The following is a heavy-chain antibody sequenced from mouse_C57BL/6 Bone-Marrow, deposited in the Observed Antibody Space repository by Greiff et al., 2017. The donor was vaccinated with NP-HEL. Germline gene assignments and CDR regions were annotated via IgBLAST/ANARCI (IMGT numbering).Heavy chain of an antibody. Sequence: EVMLVESEGGLVQPGSSMKLSCTASGFTFSDYYMAWVRQVPEKGLEWVANINYDGSSTYYLDSLKSRFIISRDNAKNILYLQMSSLKSEDTATYYCAREPDGSRWYFDVWGTGTTVTVSS. J-gene: IGHJ1*03. CDR3: AREPDGSRWYFDV. CDR1: GFTFSDYY. V-gene: IGHV5-16*01. CDR2: INYDGSST. D-gene: IGHD1-1*01.